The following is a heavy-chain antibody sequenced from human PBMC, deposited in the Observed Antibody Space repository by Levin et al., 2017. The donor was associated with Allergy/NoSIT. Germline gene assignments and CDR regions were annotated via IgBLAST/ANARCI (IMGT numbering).Heavy chain of an antibody. CDR2: IYWDDDK. D-gene: IGHD6-13*01. V-gene: IGHV2-5*02. J-gene: IGHJ2*01. Sequence: VSGPTLVKPTQTLTLTCTFSGFSLSTTGVGVGWVRQPPGKALEWLALIYWDDDKRYSPSLKSRLTITKDTSKSQVVLIMTNMDPADTATYYCAHGGSWDGGGYFDLWGRGTLVTVSS. CDR1: GFSLSTTGVG. CDR3: AHGGSWDGGGYFDL.